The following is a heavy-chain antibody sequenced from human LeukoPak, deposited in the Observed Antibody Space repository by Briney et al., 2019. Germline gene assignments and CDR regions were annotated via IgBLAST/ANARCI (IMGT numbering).Heavy chain of an antibody. CDR2: INTNTGNP. D-gene: IGHD2-2*02. CDR1: GYTFTGYY. Sequence: ASVKVSCKASGYTFTGYYMHWVRQAPGQGLEWMGWINTNTGNPTYAQGFTGRFVFSLDTSVSTAYLQISSLKAEDTAVYYCARAGGRSSTSCYTDYWGQGTLVTVSS. J-gene: IGHJ4*02. CDR3: ARAGGRSSTSCYTDY. V-gene: IGHV7-4-1*02.